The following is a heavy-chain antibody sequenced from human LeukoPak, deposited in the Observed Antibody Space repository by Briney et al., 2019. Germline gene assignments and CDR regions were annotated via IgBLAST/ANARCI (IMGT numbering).Heavy chain of an antibody. CDR2: IYPGDSDT. V-gene: IGHV5-51*01. CDR1: GYSFTSYW. D-gene: IGHD5-18*01. J-gene: IGHJ3*02. CDR3: ARKSYSYGSGDAFDI. Sequence: GESLQISCQGSGYSFTSYWIGWVRQMPGKGLEWMGIIYPGDSDTRYSPSFQGQVTISADKSISTAYLQWSSLKASDTAMYYCARKSYSYGSGDAFDIWGQGTMVTVSS.